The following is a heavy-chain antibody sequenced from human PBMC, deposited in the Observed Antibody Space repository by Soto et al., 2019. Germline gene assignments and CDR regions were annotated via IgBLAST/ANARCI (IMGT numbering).Heavy chain of an antibody. J-gene: IGHJ4*02. CDR1: GFTCSSFG. V-gene: IGHV3-30*18. CDR2: ASYDGSYK. Sequence: QVQLVESGGGVVQPGRSLRLSCAASGFTCSSFGMHWVRQGPGKGLEWVAVASYDGSYKYYADSVKGRFTISRDNSKNTLYLQMNSLRAEDMAVYYCAKERSVVATTPDFDYWGQGTLVTVSS. CDR3: AKERSVVATTPDFDY. D-gene: IGHD5-12*01.